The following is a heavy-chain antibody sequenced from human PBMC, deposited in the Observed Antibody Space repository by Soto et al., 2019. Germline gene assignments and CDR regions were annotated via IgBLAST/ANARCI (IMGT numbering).Heavy chain of an antibody. CDR1: GGSFSGYY. CDR2: INHSGST. V-gene: IGHV4-34*01. D-gene: IGHD3-22*01. Sequence: PSETLSLTCAVYGGSFSGYYWSWIRQPPGKGLEWIGEINHSGSTNYNPSLKSRVTISVDTSKNQFSLKLSSVTAADTAVYYCARCQTTYYYYKVWFDPLGQGTLVTVPS. CDR3: ARCQTTYYYYKVWFDP. J-gene: IGHJ5*02.